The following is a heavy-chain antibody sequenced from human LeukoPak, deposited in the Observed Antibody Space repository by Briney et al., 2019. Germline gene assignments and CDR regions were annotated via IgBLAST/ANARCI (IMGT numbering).Heavy chain of an antibody. V-gene: IGHV3-33*01. D-gene: IGHD2-15*01. CDR3: ARTLVVVAATPEDYYYAMDV. J-gene: IGHJ6*02. CDR2: IWYDGGNK. Sequence: GGSLRLSRAASGFTFNNYGMHWVRQAPGKGLEWVAVIWYDGGNKYYADSVKGRFTISRDNSKNTLYLQMNSLRAEDTAVYYCARTLVVVAATPEDYYYAMDVWGQGTTVTVSS. CDR1: GFTFNNYG.